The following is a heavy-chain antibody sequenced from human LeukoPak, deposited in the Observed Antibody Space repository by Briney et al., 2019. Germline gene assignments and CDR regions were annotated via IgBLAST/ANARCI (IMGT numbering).Heavy chain of an antibody. CDR3: AREGTRRYFDY. Sequence: SETLSLTCTVSGASIISSTYYWGWIRQPPGKGLEWIGSIYYSGTTYYNPSLKSRITISVDTSKNQFSLKLSSVTAADTAVYYCAREGTRRYFDYWGQGTLVTVSS. D-gene: IGHD1-1*01. J-gene: IGHJ4*02. CDR1: GASIISSTYY. CDR2: IYYSGTT. V-gene: IGHV4-39*07.